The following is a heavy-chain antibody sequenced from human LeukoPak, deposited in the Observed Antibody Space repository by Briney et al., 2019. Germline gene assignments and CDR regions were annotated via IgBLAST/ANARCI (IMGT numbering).Heavy chain of an antibody. CDR3: ARDRRPITMEQNYYYYMDV. D-gene: IGHD3-10*01. CDR2: ISSNGGST. Sequence: QPGGSLRLSCAASGFTFSSYAMHWVRQAPGKGLEYVSAISSNGGSTYYANSVKGRFTISRDNSKNTLYLQMGSLRAEDMAVYYCARDRRPITMEQNYYYYMDVWGKGTTVTVSS. CDR1: GFTFSSYA. J-gene: IGHJ6*03. V-gene: IGHV3-64*01.